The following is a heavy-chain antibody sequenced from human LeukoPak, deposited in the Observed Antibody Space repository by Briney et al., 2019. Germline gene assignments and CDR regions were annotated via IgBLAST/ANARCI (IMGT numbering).Heavy chain of an antibody. V-gene: IGHV3-21*01. CDR2: VSIASTHI. CDR3: ARGLQYNDAFDI. J-gene: IGHJ3*02. CDR1: GFTVSSNY. D-gene: IGHD1-1*01. Sequence: PGGSLRLSCAASGFTVSSNYMSWVRQAPGKGLEWVSTVSIASTHILYADSVKGRFTISRDNAKNSLYLQMNSLRVEDTAVYYCARGLQYNDAFDIWGQGTMVTVSS.